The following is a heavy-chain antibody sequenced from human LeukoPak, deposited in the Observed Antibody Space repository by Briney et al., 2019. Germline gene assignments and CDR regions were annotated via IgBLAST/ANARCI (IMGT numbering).Heavy chain of an antibody. CDR1: GFTFRNYG. CDR2: IWYDGSKK. CDR3: AREASGYYRDF. V-gene: IGHV3-33*01. Sequence: GTSLRLSCAASGFTFRNYGMHWVRQAPGKGLERVAVIWYDGSKKSYADSVQGRFTISRDNSKNTLYLQMNSLRVEDTAVYFCAREASGYYRDFWGQGTQVIVSS. D-gene: IGHD3-3*01. J-gene: IGHJ4*02.